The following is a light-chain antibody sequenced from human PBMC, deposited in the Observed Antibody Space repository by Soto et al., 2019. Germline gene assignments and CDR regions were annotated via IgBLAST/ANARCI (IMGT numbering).Light chain of an antibody. CDR1: QSIGRY. CDR3: QQSNKTPWT. J-gene: IGKJ1*01. CDR2: AAS. Sequence: DIQMTQSPSSLSASVGDSVTIACRASQSIGRYFNWFQHRPGRAPKLLIFAASSLQSGVPSRFSGSGSNTDFTLTINDLQPEDFATYYCQQSNKTPWTFGQGTKVDIK. V-gene: IGKV1-39*01.